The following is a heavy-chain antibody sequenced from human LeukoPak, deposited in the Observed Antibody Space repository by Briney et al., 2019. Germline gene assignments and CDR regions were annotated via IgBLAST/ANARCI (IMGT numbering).Heavy chain of an antibody. J-gene: IGHJ5*02. V-gene: IGHV3-15*01. Sequence: GGSLRLSCAASGFTFSNAWMSWVRQAPGKGLEWVGRIKSKTDGGTTDYAAPVKGRFTISRDDSKNTLYLQMKSLKTEDTAVYYCTTDPSWVLLWFGESNWFDPWGQGTLVTVSS. CDR3: TTDPSWVLLWFGESNWFDP. D-gene: IGHD3-10*01. CDR2: IKSKTDGGTT. CDR1: GFTFSNAW.